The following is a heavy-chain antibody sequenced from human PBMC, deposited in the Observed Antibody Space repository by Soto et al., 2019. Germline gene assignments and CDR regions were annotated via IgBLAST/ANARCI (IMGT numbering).Heavy chain of an antibody. D-gene: IGHD1-26*01. CDR3: ASPLWDETRYDAFDI. CDR1: GGSISSSSYY. CDR2: IYYSGST. Sequence: PSETLSLTCTVSGGSISSSSYYWGWIRQPPGKGLEWIGSIYYSGSTYYNPSLKSRVTISVDTSKNQFSLKLSSVTAADTAVYYCASPLWDETRYDAFDIWGQGTMVTVSS. V-gene: IGHV4-39*01. J-gene: IGHJ3*02.